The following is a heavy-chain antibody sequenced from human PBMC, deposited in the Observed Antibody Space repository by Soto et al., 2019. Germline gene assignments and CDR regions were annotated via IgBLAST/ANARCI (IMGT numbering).Heavy chain of an antibody. CDR2: IYHSGST. CDR3: ARVDTAMVLFDY. J-gene: IGHJ4*02. CDR1: GGSISSGGHS. D-gene: IGHD5-18*01. V-gene: IGHV4-30-2*01. Sequence: PSETLSLTCAVSGGSISSGGHSWSWIRQPPGKGLEWIGYIYHSGSTYYNPSLKSRVTISVDRSKNQFSLKLSSVTAADTAVYYCARVDTAMVLFDYWGQGTLVTVSS.